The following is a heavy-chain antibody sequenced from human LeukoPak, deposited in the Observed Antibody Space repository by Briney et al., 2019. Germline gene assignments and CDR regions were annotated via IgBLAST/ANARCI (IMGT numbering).Heavy chain of an antibody. V-gene: IGHV4-59*01. D-gene: IGHD2-2*01. Sequence: SETLSLTCTVSGGSISSYYWSWIRQPPGKGLEWIGYIYYSGSTNYNPSLKSRVTISVDTSKNQFSLKLSSVTAADTAVYYCARDKRENQLGIWGQGTMVTVSS. CDR3: ARDKRENQLGI. J-gene: IGHJ3*02. CDR1: GGSISSYY. CDR2: IYYSGST.